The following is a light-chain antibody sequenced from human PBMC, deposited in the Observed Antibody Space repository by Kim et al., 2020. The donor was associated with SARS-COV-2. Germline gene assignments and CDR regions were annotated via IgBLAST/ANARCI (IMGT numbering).Light chain of an antibody. J-gene: IGKJ1*01. V-gene: IGKV1-8*01. Sequence: AIRMTQSPSSFSASTGDRVTITCRASQGISSYLAWYQQKPGKAPKLLIYAASTLQSGVPSRFSGRGSGTDFTLTISCLQSEDFATYYCQQYYSYPWTFGQGTKVDIK. CDR2: AAS. CDR1: QGISSY. CDR3: QQYYSYPWT.